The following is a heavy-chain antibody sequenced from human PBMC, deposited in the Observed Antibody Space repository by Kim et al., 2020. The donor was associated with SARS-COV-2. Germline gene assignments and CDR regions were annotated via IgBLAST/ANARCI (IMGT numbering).Heavy chain of an antibody. V-gene: IGHV4-4*02. CDR3: ASVAATLGSASEFDY. CDR2: IYHSGST. CDR1: GGSISSSNW. D-gene: IGHD2-15*01. Sequence: SETLSLTCAVSGGSISSSNWWSWVRQPPGKGLEWIGEIYHSGSTNYNPSLKSRVTISVDKSKNQFSLKLSSVTAADTAVYYCASVAATLGSASEFDYWGQGTLVTVSS. J-gene: IGHJ4*02.